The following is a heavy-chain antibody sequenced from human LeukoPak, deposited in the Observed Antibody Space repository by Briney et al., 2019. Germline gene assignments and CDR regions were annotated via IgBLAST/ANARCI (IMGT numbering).Heavy chain of an antibody. Sequence: GASVKVSCKASGGTFSSYAISWVRQAPGQGLEWMGRIIPILGIANYAQKLQGRVTMTTDTSTSTAYMELRSLRSDDTAVYYCARDPMGSGSYYHRAWWFDPWGQGTLVTVSS. V-gene: IGHV1-69*04. CDR3: ARDPMGSGSYYHRAWWFDP. CDR2: IIPILGIA. D-gene: IGHD3-10*01. J-gene: IGHJ5*02. CDR1: GGTFSSYA.